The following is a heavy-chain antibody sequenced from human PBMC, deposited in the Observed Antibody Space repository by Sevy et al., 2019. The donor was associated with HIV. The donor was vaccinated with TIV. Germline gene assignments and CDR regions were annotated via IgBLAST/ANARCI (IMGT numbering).Heavy chain of an antibody. CDR2: ISSSGSTI. J-gene: IGHJ4*02. D-gene: IGHD6-13*01. CDR1: GFTFSDYY. CDR3: ARVPYSSSWYVDY. V-gene: IGHV3-11*01. Sequence: GGPLRLSCAASGFTFSDYYMSWIRQAPGKGLEWVSYISSSGSTIYYADSVKGRFTISRDNAKNSLYLQMNSLRAEDTAVYYCARVPYSSSWYVDYWGQGTLVTVSS.